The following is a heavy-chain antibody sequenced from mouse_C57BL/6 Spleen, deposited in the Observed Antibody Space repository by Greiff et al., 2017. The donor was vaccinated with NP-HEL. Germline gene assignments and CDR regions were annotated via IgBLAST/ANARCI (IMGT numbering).Heavy chain of an antibody. CDR1: GFTFSDYG. J-gene: IGHJ4*01. CDR3: ASGRGTYGNY. CDR2: ISSGSSTI. V-gene: IGHV5-17*01. Sequence: VQLKESGGGLVKPGGSLKLSCAASGFTFSDYGMHWVRQAPEKGLEWVAYISSGSSTIYYADTVKGRFTISRDNAKNTLFLQMTSLRSEDTAMYYCASGRGTYGNYWGQGTSVTVSS. D-gene: IGHD1-1*01.